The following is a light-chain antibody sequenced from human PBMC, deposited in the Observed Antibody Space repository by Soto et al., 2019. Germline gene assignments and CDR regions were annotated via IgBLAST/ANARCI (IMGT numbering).Light chain of an antibody. CDR1: QSVGTY. CDR2: VAS. CDR3: QQSSSTPHT. Sequence: DIQMTQSPSSLSASVGDRVTITCRASQSVGTYLSWYQQKQGQAPKLLINVASTLERGVPSRFSGSGSGTDFTLAISSLQPADFAPYYCQQSSSTPHTFGGGTRVVIK. V-gene: IGKV1-39*01. J-gene: IGKJ4*01.